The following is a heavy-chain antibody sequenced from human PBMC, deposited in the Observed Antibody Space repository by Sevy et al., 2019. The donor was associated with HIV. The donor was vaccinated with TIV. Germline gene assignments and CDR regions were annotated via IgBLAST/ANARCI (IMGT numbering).Heavy chain of an antibody. Sequence: GGSLRLSCVASEFRLSNYAMNWVRQAPGKGLEWVSGISGRGGSSYYEASVKGRYAISRDNPKNTLYLQMNSLRAEDTAMYYCVKDMYYDNSLFDYWGQGTLVTVSS. D-gene: IGHD3-22*01. V-gene: IGHV3-23*01. CDR2: ISGRGGSS. J-gene: IGHJ4*02. CDR1: EFRLSNYA. CDR3: VKDMYYDNSLFDY.